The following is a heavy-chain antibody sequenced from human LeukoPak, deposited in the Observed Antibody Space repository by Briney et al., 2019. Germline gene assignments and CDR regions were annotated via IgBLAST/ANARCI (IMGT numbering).Heavy chain of an antibody. V-gene: IGHV3-20*04. CDR2: INWNGGST. Sequence: GGSLRLSCAASGFTFDDYGMSWVRQAPGKGLEWVSGINWNGGSTGYADSVQGRFTISRDNARNSLYLQMNSLRAEDTALYYCARGFDATGLDYWGQGTLVTVSS. CDR1: GFTFDDYG. J-gene: IGHJ4*02. D-gene: IGHD2-15*01. CDR3: ARGFDATGLDY.